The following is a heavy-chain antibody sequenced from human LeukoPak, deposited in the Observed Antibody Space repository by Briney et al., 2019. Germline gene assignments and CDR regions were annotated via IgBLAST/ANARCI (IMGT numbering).Heavy chain of an antibody. Sequence: SETLSLTCAVYGGSFSDYYWSWIRQPPGKGLEWIGEINHSGSTNYNPSLKSRVTISVDTSKNQFSLKVSSVTAADTAVYYCARDPRGLAAAGTDWGQGTLVSVSS. CDR2: INHSGST. D-gene: IGHD6-13*01. V-gene: IGHV4-34*01. J-gene: IGHJ4*02. CDR1: GGSFSDYY. CDR3: ARDPRGLAAAGTD.